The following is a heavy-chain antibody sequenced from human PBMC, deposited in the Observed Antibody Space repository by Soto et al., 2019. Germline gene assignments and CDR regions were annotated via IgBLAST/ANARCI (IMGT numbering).Heavy chain of an antibody. CDR1: GGSISTDDHF. V-gene: IGHV4-30-4*01. CDR2: IYHSGST. J-gene: IGHJ4*02. CDR3: ATVRSRWNIDY. D-gene: IGHD6-13*01. Sequence: QVQLQESGPGLVMPSQTLSLTCAVSGGSISTDDHFWSWIRQPPGKGLEWIGYIYHSGSTHYNPSLKSRLFISLDTSKNQFSLQLTSVTAAETAVYYCATVRSRWNIDYWGQGTLVTVSS.